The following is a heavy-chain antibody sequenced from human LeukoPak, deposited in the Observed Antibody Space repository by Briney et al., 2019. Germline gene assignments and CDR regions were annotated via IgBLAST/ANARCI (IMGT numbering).Heavy chain of an antibody. Sequence: SETLSLTCTVSGASISSGGYYWSWIRQHPGKGLEWIGYIYYSGSTNYNPSLKSRVTISVDTSKNQFSLKLSSVTAADTAVYYCARSPWGIFGVVNWFDPWGQGTLVTVSS. CDR2: IYYSGST. J-gene: IGHJ5*02. CDR3: ARSPWGIFGVVNWFDP. V-gene: IGHV4-61*08. D-gene: IGHD3-3*01. CDR1: GASISSGGYY.